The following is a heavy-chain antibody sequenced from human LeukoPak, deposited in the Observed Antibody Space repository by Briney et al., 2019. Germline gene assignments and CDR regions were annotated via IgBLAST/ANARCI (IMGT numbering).Heavy chain of an antibody. CDR1: GFTFSSYA. Sequence: GGSLRLSCAASGFTFSSYAMSWVRQAPGKGLEWASAISGSGGSTYYADSVKGRFTISRDNSKNTLYLQMNSLRAEDTAVYYCAKDLGGYPNAYWGQGTLVTVSS. D-gene: IGHD3-22*01. CDR2: ISGSGGST. V-gene: IGHV3-23*01. CDR3: AKDLGGYPNAY. J-gene: IGHJ4*02.